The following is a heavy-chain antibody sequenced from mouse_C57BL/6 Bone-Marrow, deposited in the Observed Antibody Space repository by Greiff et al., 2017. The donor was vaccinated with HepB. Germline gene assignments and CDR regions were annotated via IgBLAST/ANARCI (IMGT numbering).Heavy chain of an antibody. D-gene: IGHD2-3*01. J-gene: IGHJ2*01. CDR3: AREDGYYSDY. Sequence: QVHVKQSGAELVRPGASVKLSCKASGYTFTDYYINWVKQRPGQGLEWIARIYPGSGNTYYNEKFKGKATLTAEKSSSTAYMQLSSLTSEDSAVYFCAREDGYYSDYWGQGTTLTVSS. V-gene: IGHV1-76*01. CDR2: IYPGSGNT. CDR1: GYTFTDYY.